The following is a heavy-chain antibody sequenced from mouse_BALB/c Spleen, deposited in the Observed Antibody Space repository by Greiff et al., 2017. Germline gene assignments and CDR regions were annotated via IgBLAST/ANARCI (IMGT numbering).Heavy chain of an antibody. CDR2: ISNGGGST. Sequence: EVKVVESGGGLVQPGGSLKLSCAASGFTFSSYTMSWVRQTPEKRLEWVAYISNGGGSTYYPDTVKGRFTISRDNAKNTLYLQMSSLKSEDTAMYYCARENGYLFDYWGQGTTLTVSS. CDR1: GFTFSSYT. D-gene: IGHD5-1*01. V-gene: IGHV5-12-2*01. J-gene: IGHJ2*01. CDR3: ARENGYLFDY.